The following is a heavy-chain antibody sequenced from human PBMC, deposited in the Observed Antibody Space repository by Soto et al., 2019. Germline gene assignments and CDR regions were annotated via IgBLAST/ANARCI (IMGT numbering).Heavy chain of an antibody. J-gene: IGHJ6*02. V-gene: IGHV6-1*01. D-gene: IGHD3-3*01. Sequence: SQTLSLTCAISGDSVSSNSAAWNWIRQSPSRGLEWLGRTYYRSKWYNDYAVSVKSRITINPDTSKNQFSLQLNSVTPEDTAVYYCARDHGEGYDFWSGYNYYYYGMDVWGQGTTVTVSS. CDR3: ARDHGEGYDFWSGYNYYYYGMDV. CDR1: GDSVSSNSAA. CDR2: TYYRSKWYN.